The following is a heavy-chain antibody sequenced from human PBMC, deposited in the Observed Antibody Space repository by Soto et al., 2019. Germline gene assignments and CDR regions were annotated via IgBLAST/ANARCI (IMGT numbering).Heavy chain of an antibody. CDR2: IYYSGST. Sequence: SETLSLTCTVSGGSISSYYWSWIRRPPGKGLEWIGYIYYSGSTNYNPSLKSRVTISVDTSKNQFSLKLSSVTAADTAVYYCARLKCGVDFWSGYCVLGAGTREYYFDYWGQGTLVTVSS. CDR3: ARLKCGVDFWSGYCVLGAGTREYYFDY. D-gene: IGHD3-3*01. J-gene: IGHJ4*02. V-gene: IGHV4-59*08. CDR1: GGSISSYY.